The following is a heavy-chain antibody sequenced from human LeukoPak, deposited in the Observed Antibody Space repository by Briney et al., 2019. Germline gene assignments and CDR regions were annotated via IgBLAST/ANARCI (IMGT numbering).Heavy chain of an antibody. D-gene: IGHD6-6*01. Sequence: ASVKVSCKASGYDFINYGISWVRQAPGQGLEWVGWRSIYNGNTDYKLQGRVTMTTDTSTNTAYMEVRSLRSDDTAVYYCARGGPFPSSSSSREYYLDYWGQGTLVTVPS. CDR2: RSIYNGNT. CDR1: GYDFINYG. CDR3: ARGGPFPSSSSSREYYLDY. J-gene: IGHJ4*02. V-gene: IGHV1-18*01.